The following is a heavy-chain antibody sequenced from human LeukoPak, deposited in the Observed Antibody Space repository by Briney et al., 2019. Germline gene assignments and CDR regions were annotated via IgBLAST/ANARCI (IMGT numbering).Heavy chain of an antibody. D-gene: IGHD4-17*01. CDR3: ARDWEATVSFLDY. Sequence: GGSLRLSCAASGFTFSSYSMNWVRQASGKGLEWVSSISSSSSYIYYADSVKGRFTISRDNAKNSLYLQMNSLRAEDTAVYYCARDWEATVSFLDYWGQGTLVTVSS. CDR2: ISSSSSYI. CDR1: GFTFSSYS. V-gene: IGHV3-21*01. J-gene: IGHJ4*02.